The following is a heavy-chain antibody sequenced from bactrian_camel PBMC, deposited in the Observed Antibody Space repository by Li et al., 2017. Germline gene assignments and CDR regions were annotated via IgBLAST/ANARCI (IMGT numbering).Heavy chain of an antibody. Sequence: HVQLVESGGGLVQAGETLRLSCTQSGLRFDDTTMGWYRQTPGHECELVATIRPDGSTHYVESVKGRFAISLDNAKTTMYLQMNSLKPEDTAVYYCAADRRRHEYNYWGQGTQVTVS. CDR3: AADRRRHEYNY. CDR2: IRPDGST. J-gene: IGHJ4*01. V-gene: IGHV3S53*01. CDR1: GLRFDDTT. D-gene: IGHD4*01.